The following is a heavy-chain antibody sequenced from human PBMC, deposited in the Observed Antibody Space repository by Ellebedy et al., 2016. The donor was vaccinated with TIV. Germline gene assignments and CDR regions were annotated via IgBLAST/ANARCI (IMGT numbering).Heavy chain of an antibody. CDR1: GGSITSYY. CDR2: VYNSGTT. Sequence: MPGGSLRLSCSVSGGSITSYYWSWIRQPPGKGLEWIGYVYNSGTTNYNPSLKSRVTISGDTSKNQFSLKLSSVTAAGTAVYYCARHLLYDSFDYWGQGILVTVSS. J-gene: IGHJ4*02. V-gene: IGHV4-59*08. CDR3: ARHLLYDSFDY. D-gene: IGHD1-1*01.